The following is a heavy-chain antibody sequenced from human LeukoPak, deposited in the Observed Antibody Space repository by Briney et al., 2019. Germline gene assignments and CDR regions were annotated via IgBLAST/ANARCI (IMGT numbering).Heavy chain of an antibody. D-gene: IGHD3-22*01. V-gene: IGHV3-53*01. J-gene: IGHJ3*02. CDR1: GFTVRNNY. Sequence: GGSLRLSCAASGFTVRNNYMSWVRQAPGKGLEWVSLIYSGGSTYYADSVKGRFTISRDNSKNTLYLQMNSLRAEDTAVYYCAKDQTYYYDSSGYYYVGAFDIWGQGTMVTVSS. CDR3: AKDQTYYYDSSGYYYVGAFDI. CDR2: IYSGGST.